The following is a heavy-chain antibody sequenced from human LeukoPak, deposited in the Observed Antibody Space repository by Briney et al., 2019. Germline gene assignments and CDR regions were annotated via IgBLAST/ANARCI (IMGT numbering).Heavy chain of an antibody. J-gene: IGHJ4*02. V-gene: IGHV4-30-4*01. CDR3: ARAPGAFDY. Sequence: SQTLSLTCTVPGASISSGDYYWTWVRQPPGKGLEWIGYIYHTGSAYYNPSLRSRLAISIDTSRNLFTLNLYSVTVADTAIYYCARAPGAFDYWGQGNLVTVSS. CDR1: GASISSGDYY. CDR2: IYHTGSA.